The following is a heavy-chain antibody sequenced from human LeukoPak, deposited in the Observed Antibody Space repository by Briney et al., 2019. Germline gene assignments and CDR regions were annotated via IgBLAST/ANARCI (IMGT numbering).Heavy chain of an antibody. Sequence: ASVKVSCKASDYTFTSYGISWVRQAPGQGLEWMGWISAYNGNTNYAQKLQGRVTMTTDTSTSTAYMELRSLRSDDTAVYYCAREKVHYYDSSGYRLFDYWGQGTLVTVSS. CDR3: AREKVHYYDSSGYRLFDY. CDR2: ISAYNGNT. V-gene: IGHV1-18*01. CDR1: DYTFTSYG. D-gene: IGHD3-22*01. J-gene: IGHJ4*02.